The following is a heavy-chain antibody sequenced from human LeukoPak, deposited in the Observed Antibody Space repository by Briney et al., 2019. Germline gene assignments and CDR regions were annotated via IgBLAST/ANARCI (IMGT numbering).Heavy chain of an antibody. V-gene: IGHV3-33*01. CDR1: GFTFSSYG. J-gene: IGHJ4*02. CDR2: IWYDGSNK. D-gene: IGHD1-1*01. Sequence: GGSLRLSCAASGFTFSSYGMHWVRQAPGKGLEWVAVIWYDGSNKYYADSVKGRFTISRDNAKNSLYLQMNSLRAEDTAVYYCARDSDTGGLDYWGQGTLVTVSS. CDR3: ARDSDTGGLDY.